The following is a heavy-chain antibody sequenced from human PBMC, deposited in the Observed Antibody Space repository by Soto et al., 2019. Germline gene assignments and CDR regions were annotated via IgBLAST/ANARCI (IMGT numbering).Heavy chain of an antibody. J-gene: IGHJ3*01. CDR1: AYNSNMFW. Sequence: RGDSLKISCDASAYNSNMFWNCWVRQKPGKGLDNMGLIFPAKSYPRYSTYFQGKVIISADKSSSTADRQWCSLRASDTAIYYCARPDKFCTGPSCYPDAFDVWGQGPKVTV. CDR2: IFPAKSYP. D-gene: IGHD2-2*01. CDR3: ARPDKFCTGPSCYPDAFDV. V-gene: IGHV5-51*01.